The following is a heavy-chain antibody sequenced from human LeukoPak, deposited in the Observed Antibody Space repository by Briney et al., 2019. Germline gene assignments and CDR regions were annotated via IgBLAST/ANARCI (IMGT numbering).Heavy chain of an antibody. CDR1: GYTFTSYD. Sequence: GASVKVSCKASGYTFTSYDINWVRQATGQGLEWMGWVNPNSGGTNYAQKFQGRVTMTRDTSISTACMELSRLRSDDTAVYYCARDLVVGYCSGGSCYSGLYYFDYWGQGTLVTVSS. V-gene: IGHV1-2*02. CDR3: ARDLVVGYCSGGSCYSGLYYFDY. CDR2: VNPNSGGT. D-gene: IGHD2-15*01. J-gene: IGHJ4*02.